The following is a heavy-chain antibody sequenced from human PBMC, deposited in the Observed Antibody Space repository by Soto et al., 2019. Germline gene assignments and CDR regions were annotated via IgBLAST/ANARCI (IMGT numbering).Heavy chain of an antibody. Sequence: GGSLRLSCVASGFTFSDAWMNWVRQAPGKGLEWVGHIKSKADGGTTDYAAPVKGRFTISRDDSKNTLYLQMNSLKTEDTAMYYCTTDLDGSWGQGTLVTVSS. V-gene: IGHV3-15*07. CDR3: TTDLDGS. J-gene: IGHJ5*02. D-gene: IGHD1-1*01. CDR1: GFTFSDAW. CDR2: IKSKADGGTT.